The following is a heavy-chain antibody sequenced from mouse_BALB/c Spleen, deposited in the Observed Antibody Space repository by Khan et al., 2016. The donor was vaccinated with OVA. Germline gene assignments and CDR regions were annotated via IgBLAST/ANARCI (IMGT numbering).Heavy chain of an antibody. CDR3: ARFYDYEGYFDV. D-gene: IGHD2-4*01. V-gene: IGHV2-4*02. CDR2: IWSGGST. J-gene: IGHJ1*01. CDR1: GFSLTSYG. Sequence: VELVESGPGLAQPSQSLSITCTVSGFSLTSYGVHWVRQPPGKGLEWLGVIWSGGSTDYDAAFISRLNISKDNSKSQVFFTMNSLQADDTAIYYCARFYDYEGYFDVWGAGTTVTVAS.